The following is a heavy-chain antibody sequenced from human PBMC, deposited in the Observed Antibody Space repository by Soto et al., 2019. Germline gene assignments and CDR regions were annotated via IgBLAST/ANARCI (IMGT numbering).Heavy chain of an antibody. J-gene: IGHJ5*02. V-gene: IGHV4-30-4*01. CDR2: IYYSGST. CDR3: ARGGKYYDFWSGPNWFDP. D-gene: IGHD3-3*01. Sequence: SETLSLTCTVSGGSISSGDYYWSWIRQPPGKGLEWIGCIYYSGSTYYNPSLKSRVTISVDTSKNQFSLKLSSVTAADTAVYYCARGGKYYDFWSGPNWFDPWGQGTLVTVSS. CDR1: GGSISSGDYY.